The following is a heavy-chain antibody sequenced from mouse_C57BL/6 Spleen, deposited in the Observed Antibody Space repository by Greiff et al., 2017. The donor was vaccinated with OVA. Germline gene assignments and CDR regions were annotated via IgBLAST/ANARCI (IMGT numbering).Heavy chain of an antibody. V-gene: IGHV1-81*01. J-gene: IGHJ2*01. D-gene: IGHD2-2*01. CDR1: GYTFTSYG. Sequence: VQLQQSGAELARPGASVKLSCKASGYTFTSYGISWVKQRTGQGLEWIGEIYPRSGNTYYNEKFKGKATLTADKSSSTAYMELRSLTSEDSAVYFCARKGYDLYYFDYWGQGTTLTVSS. CDR3: ARKGYDLYYFDY. CDR2: IYPRSGNT.